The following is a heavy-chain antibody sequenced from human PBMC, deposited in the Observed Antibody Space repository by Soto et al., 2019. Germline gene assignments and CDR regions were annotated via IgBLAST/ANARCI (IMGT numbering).Heavy chain of an antibody. D-gene: IGHD2-2*01. V-gene: IGHV1-2*04. Sequence: GASVKVSCKASGYTFTGYYMHWVRQAPGQGLEWMGWINPNSGGTNYAQKFQGWVTMTRDTSISTAYMELSRLRSDDTAVYYCARAESYALPHYFDCWGQGTLVTVSS. CDR3: ARAESYALPHYFDC. CDR2: INPNSGGT. J-gene: IGHJ4*02. CDR1: GYTFTGYY.